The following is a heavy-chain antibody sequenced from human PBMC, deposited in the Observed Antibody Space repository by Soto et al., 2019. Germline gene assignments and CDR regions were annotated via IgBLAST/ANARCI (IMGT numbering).Heavy chain of an antibody. Sequence: SDTLSLTFTVPGGAISRGAYYWSWMCQPPGKGLECIGYIYDSWSTHYNPSLKSRVTISVDTSKNQFSLKLSSVTAADTAVYYCATVGHTYGYGGGMDVWGQASTLTVTS. CDR3: ATVGHTYGYGGGMDV. D-gene: IGHD5-18*01. CDR2: IYDSWST. J-gene: IGHJ6*02. CDR1: GGAISRGAYY. V-gene: IGHV4-30-4*01.